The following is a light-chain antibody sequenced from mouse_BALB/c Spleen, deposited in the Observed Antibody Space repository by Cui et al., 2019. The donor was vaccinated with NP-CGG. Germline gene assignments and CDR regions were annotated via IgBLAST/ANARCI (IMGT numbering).Light chain of an antibody. CDR3: ALWYSNHWV. V-gene: IGLV1*01. CDR1: NGAVTTSNY. Sequence: QPVVTQESALTTSPGETVTLTCRSSNGAVTTSNYANWVQEKPDHLFTGLIGGTNNRAPGVPARFSGSLLGDKAALTITGAQTEDEAIYFCALWYSNHWVFGGGTKLTVL. J-gene: IGLJ1*01. CDR2: GTN.